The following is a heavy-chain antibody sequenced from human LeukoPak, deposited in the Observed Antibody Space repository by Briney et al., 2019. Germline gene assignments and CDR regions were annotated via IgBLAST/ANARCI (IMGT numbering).Heavy chain of an antibody. D-gene: IGHD3-22*01. CDR1: VFTFNKYG. CDR2: IRNDGRNK. J-gene: IGHJ4*02. Sequence: PGGSLRLSCAASVFTFNKYGMYWVRQAPGKGLEWVAFIRNDGRNKCYTDSVKGRFTISRDNSRNTLFLQMNTLRAEDTAVYYCAKDLYDYDSSGYYYADYWGQGTLVTVSS. V-gene: IGHV3-30*02. CDR3: AKDLYDYDSSGYYYADY.